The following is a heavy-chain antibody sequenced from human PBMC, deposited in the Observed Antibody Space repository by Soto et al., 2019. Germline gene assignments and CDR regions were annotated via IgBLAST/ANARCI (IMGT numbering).Heavy chain of an antibody. CDR1: GYSFISYW. CDR2: INPSDSYT. D-gene: IGHD2-2*02. CDR3: ARLGYCTGTSCYTFDS. V-gene: IGHV5-10-1*01. J-gene: IGHJ4*02. Sequence: GESLKISCQGSGYSFISYWIGWVRQRPGKGLEWMGRINPSDSYTTYSPSFQGHVTISTDKSFSTAYLQWSGLKASDTAMYYCARLGYCTGTSCYTFDSWGQGTLVTVSS.